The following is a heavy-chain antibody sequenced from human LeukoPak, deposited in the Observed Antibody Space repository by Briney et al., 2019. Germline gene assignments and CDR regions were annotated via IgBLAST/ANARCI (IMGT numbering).Heavy chain of an antibody. CDR1: GDSVSSNSVT. CDR2: TYYRSTWYN. V-gene: IGHV6-1*01. J-gene: IGHJ5*02. D-gene: IGHD2-2*01. Sequence: SQTLSLTCAISGDSVSSNSVTSNWIRQSPSRGPEWLGRTYYRSTWYNDYAVSVRGRITVNPDTSKNQFSLHLNSVTPEDTAVYYCARRLTQYDCFDPWGQGILVTVSS. CDR3: ARRLTQYDCFDP.